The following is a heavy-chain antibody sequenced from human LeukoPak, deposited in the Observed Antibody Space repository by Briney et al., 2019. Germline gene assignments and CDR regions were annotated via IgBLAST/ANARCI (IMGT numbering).Heavy chain of an antibody. CDR3: ARHVIVLRYFDPRSAAFDI. Sequence: SQTLSRTEALPAGSMTSYHWGCIRHHPGKGLQWLGSIYYGGSTYYNPSIKSRVTISVDPSKNQFSLKLSSVTAADTAVYYCARHVIVLRYFDPRSAAFDIWGQGTMVTVSS. CDR1: AGSMTSYH. V-gene: IGHV4-39*01. J-gene: IGHJ3*02. D-gene: IGHD3-9*01. CDR2: IYYGGST.